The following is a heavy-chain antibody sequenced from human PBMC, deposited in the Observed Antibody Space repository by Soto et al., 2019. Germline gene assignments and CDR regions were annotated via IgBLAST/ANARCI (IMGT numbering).Heavy chain of an antibody. CDR3: ARGGQLVTYYFDY. J-gene: IGHJ4*02. D-gene: IGHD6-6*01. Sequence: SRVTISVDTSKNQFSLKLSSVTAADTAVYYCARGGQLVTYYFDYWGQGTLVTVSS. V-gene: IGHV4-31*02.